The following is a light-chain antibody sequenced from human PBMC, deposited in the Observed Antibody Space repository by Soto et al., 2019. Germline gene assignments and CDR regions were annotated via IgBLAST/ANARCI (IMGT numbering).Light chain of an antibody. CDR3: QQYDNLPLT. J-gene: IGKJ4*01. CDR2: DAS. V-gene: IGKV1-33*01. CDR1: QDITNY. Sequence: DIQMTQSPSSLSASVGDRATITCQASQDITNYLNWYQQKPGKAPKLLLYDASNLETGVPSRFSGSGSGTDFTFTISSLQPEDIATYYCQQYDNLPLTFGGGTKVEIK.